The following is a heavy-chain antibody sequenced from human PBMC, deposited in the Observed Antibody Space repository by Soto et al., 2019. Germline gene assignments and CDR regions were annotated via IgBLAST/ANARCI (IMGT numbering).Heavy chain of an antibody. V-gene: IGHV3-74*01. CDR3: ARDRSYAMEV. CDR1: GFSIRDYW. CDR2: INGDASST. J-gene: IGHJ6*02. Sequence: QTGGSLRLSCEASGFSIRDYWMHWVRQAPGEGLVWVSCINGDASSTTYADSVKGRFTISRDDAKNTVYLQMTSLRAEDTAVYFCARDRSYAMEVWGQGTRVTVS.